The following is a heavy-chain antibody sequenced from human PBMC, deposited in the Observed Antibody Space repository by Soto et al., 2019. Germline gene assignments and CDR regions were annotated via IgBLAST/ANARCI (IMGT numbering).Heavy chain of an antibody. Sequence: PGGSLRLSCAASGFAFSSYAMSWVRQAPGKGLEWVSGISDSASSTYYADSVKGRFTVSRDNSKNTLFLQMNSLRAEDTAVYYCAKPYLSGRYNYWGRGTLVTVSS. V-gene: IGHV3-23*01. CDR1: GFAFSSYA. J-gene: IGHJ4*02. CDR3: AKPYLSGRYNY. D-gene: IGHD3-10*01. CDR2: ISDSASST.